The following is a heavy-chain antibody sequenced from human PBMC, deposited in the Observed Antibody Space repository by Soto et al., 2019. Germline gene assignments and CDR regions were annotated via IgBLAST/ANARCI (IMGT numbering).Heavy chain of an antibody. J-gene: IGHJ4*02. CDR3: AKLLGVVGGY. D-gene: IGHD1-26*01. CDR2: ISGSGGST. Sequence: EVQLLESGGGLVQPGGSLRLSCAASGFTFSSYAMSWVRQAPGKGLEWVSAISGSGGSTYYADSVKGRFTISRDNSKNARYRQMNSLRAEDTAVYYCAKLLGVVGGYWGQGTLVAVSS. CDR1: GFTFSSYA. V-gene: IGHV3-23*01.